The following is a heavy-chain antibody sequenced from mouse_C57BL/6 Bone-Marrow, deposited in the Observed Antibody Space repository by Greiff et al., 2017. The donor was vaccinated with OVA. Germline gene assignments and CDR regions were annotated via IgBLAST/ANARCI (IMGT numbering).Heavy chain of an antibody. Sequence: DVQLQESGAELVRPGASVKLSCTASGFNIKDDYMHWVKQRPEQGLEWIGWIDPENGDTEYASKFQGKATITADTSSNTAYLQLSSLTSGDTAVYYCTYYYRTAYWGQGTLVTVSA. J-gene: IGHJ3*01. D-gene: IGHD2-14*01. CDR2: IDPENGDT. CDR3: TYYYRTAY. V-gene: IGHV14-4*01. CDR1: GFNIKDDY.